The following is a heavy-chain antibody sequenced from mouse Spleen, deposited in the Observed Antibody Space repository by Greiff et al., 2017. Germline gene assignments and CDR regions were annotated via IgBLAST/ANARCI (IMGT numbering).Heavy chain of an antibody. CDR1: GFTFSDYY. J-gene: IGHJ4*01. D-gene: IGHD3-3*01. Sequence: EVKLVESEGGLVQPGSSMKLSCTASGFTFSDYYMAWVRQVPEKGLEWVANINYDGSSTYYLDSLKSRFIISRDNAKNILYLQMSSLKSEDTATYYCARGTGDYYAMDYWGQGTSVTVSS. CDR2: INYDGSST. CDR3: ARGTGDYYAMDY. V-gene: IGHV5-16*01.